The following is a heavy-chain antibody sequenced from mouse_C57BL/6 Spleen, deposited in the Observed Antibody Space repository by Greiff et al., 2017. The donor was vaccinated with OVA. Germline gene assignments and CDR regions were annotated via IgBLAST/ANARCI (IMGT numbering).Heavy chain of an antibody. Sequence: VQLQESGPGLVQPSQSLSITCTVSGFSLTSYGVHWVRQSPGKGLEWLGVIWSGGSTDYNAAFISRLSISKDNSKSQVFVKMNSLQADDTAIYYCARRGGTTVVPLGKSYAMDYWGQGTSVTVSS. V-gene: IGHV2-2*01. CDR3: ARRGGTTVVPLGKSYAMDY. CDR1: GFSLTSYG. J-gene: IGHJ4*01. D-gene: IGHD1-1*01. CDR2: IWSGGST.